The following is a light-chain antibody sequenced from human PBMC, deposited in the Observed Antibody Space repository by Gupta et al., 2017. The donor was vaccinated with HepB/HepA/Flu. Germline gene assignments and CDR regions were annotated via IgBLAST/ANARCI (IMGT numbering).Light chain of an antibody. V-gene: IGLV1-44*01. J-gene: IGLJ1*01. CDR1: SSNIGSNP. Sequence: QSVLTQAPSASGTPGQRVTISCSGSSSNIGSNPVYWFQQLTGTAPKLLIYGNNQRPSGVPDLFSGSKSGTSASLAISGLQSEDEADYYCAAWDDSLNGSVFGTGTKVTVL. CDR3: AAWDDSLNGSV. CDR2: GNN.